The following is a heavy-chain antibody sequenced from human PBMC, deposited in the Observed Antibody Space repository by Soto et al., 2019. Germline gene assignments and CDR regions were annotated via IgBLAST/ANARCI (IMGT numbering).Heavy chain of an antibody. Sequence: SETLSLTCTVSGGSVSSSSYSLGWIRQPPGKGLEWIGTIYSSENTYYNPSLMSRVTISVDTSKNQFSLKLSSVTAADTAVYYCASTPRPYGHAYWGQGTLVTVSS. CDR2: IYSSENT. CDR1: GGSVSSSSYS. J-gene: IGHJ4*02. V-gene: IGHV4-39*01. D-gene: IGHD3-10*01. CDR3: ASTPRPYGHAY.